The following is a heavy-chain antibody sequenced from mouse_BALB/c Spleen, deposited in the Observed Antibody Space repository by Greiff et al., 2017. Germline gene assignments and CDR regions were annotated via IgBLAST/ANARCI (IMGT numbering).Heavy chain of an antibody. J-gene: IGHJ3*01. CDR1: GFTFSDYY. Sequence: EVQVVESGGGLVKPGGSLKLSCAASGFTFSDYYMYWVRQTPEKRLELVAAINSNGGSTYYPDTVKGRFTISRDNAKNTLYLQMSSLKSEDTALYYCARDSSGYPAWFAYWGQGTLVTVSA. V-gene: IGHV5-6-2*01. D-gene: IGHD3-2*01. CDR2: INSNGGST. CDR3: ARDSSGYPAWFAY.